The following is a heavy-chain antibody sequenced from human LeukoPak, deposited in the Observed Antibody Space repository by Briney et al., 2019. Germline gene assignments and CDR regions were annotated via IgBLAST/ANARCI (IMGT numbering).Heavy chain of an antibody. CDR3: ARRSDDYDSSAYYH. Sequence: GGSLRLSCAASGFTFSSYAMSWVRQAPGKGLEWVSGISGSDGSTNYADSVKGRFTIPRENSKNTLYLQMNSLRAEDTAVYYCARRSDDYDSSAYYHWGQGTLVTVSS. CDR1: GFTFSSYA. J-gene: IGHJ4*02. D-gene: IGHD3-22*01. V-gene: IGHV3-23*01. CDR2: ISGSDGST.